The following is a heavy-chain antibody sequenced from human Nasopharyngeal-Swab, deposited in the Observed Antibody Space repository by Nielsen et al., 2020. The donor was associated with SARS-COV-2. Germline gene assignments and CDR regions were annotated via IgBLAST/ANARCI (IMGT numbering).Heavy chain of an antibody. J-gene: IGHJ4*02. CDR2: IYYSGST. D-gene: IGHD2-2*01. Sequence: SETLSLTCTVSGGSISSYYWSWIRQPPGKGLEWIGSIYYSGSTCYNPSLKSRVTISVDTSKNQFSLKLSSVTAADTAVYYCARRVGSTLDYWGQGTLVTVSS. CDR3: ARRVGSTLDY. CDR1: GGSISSYY. V-gene: IGHV4-59*05.